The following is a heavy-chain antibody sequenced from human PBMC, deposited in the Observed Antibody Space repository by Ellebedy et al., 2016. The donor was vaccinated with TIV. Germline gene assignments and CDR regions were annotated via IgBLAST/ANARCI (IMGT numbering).Heavy chain of an antibody. CDR1: GFTFSDYY. V-gene: IGHV3-11*01. J-gene: IGHJ6*02. D-gene: IGHD5-12*01. CDR3: ARTGYGYHGMDV. Sequence: GESLKISCAASGFTFSDYYMSWIRQAPGKGLEWGSYISSSGSTIYYADSVKGRFTISRDNAKNSLFMQMNNLRAEDTAVYYCARTGYGYHGMDVWGQGTTVSVSS. CDR2: ISSSGSTI.